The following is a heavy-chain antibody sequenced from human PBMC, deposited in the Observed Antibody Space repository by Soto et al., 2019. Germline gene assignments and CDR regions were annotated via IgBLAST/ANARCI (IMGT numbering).Heavy chain of an antibody. D-gene: IGHD2-15*01. J-gene: IGHJ6*02. V-gene: IGHV3-30-3*01. Sequence: QMELVESGGGVVQPGRSLRLSCTPSGFTFDNFAMHWVRQAPGKGLEWVAVVSHDGAIKHYAESVRGRLTISRDNSRDTLSLQMNSLRAEDMAVYYCAREGELVVVAATPIHYSGMDAGGLGTTVSVSS. CDR1: GFTFDNFA. CDR3: AREGELVVVAATPIHYSGMDA. CDR2: VSHDGAIK.